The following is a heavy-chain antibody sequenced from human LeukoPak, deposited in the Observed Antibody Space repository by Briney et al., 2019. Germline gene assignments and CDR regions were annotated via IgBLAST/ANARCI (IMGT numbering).Heavy chain of an antibody. CDR3: AEKLSGSYKAFDY. J-gene: IGHJ4*02. V-gene: IGHV3-23*01. D-gene: IGHD1-26*01. CDR2: ISDSGGTI. Sequence: TGGSLRLSCAASGFTFSSYAMSWVRQAPGKGLEWVSGISDSGGTIYYADSVKGRFTISRDNSKNTLYLQMNSLRAEDTAVYYCAEKLSGSYKAFDYWGQGTPVTVSS. CDR1: GFTFSSYA.